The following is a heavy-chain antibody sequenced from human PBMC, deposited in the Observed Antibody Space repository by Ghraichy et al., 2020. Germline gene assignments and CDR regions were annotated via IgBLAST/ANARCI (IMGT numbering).Heavy chain of an antibody. Sequence: GESLNISCAASGFTFSSHGMHWVRQAPGKGLEWVAAISFDGDEEYYADSLKGRFTISRDNSKNTLYLQLNSLRAEDTALYYCTKDTEDTASFEYWGQGTLVTVSS. CDR3: TKDTEDTASFEY. CDR1: GFTFSSHG. J-gene: IGHJ4*02. CDR2: ISFDGDEE. D-gene: IGHD5-18*01. V-gene: IGHV3-30*18.